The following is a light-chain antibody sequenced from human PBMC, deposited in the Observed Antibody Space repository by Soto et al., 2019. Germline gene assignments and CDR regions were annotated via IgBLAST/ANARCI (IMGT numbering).Light chain of an antibody. Sequence: ELVSTQSPATLSLSPGERATLSCRASQSVSSYLAWYQQKPCQAPRLLIYDASNRATCIPARFSGSGSGTDFTLTIRSLEREDSAIYYWQQRSSWHTFGQWTTVEIK. CDR1: QSVSSY. CDR3: QQRSSWHT. CDR2: DAS. J-gene: IGKJ1*01. V-gene: IGKV3-11*01.